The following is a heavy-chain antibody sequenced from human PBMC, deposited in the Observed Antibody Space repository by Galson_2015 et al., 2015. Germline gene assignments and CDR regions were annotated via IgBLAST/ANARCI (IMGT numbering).Heavy chain of an antibody. Sequence: SLRLSCAASGFTFSSYAMSWVRQAPGKGLEWVSSISGSGGSTDYADSVKGRFTISRDNSKNTLYVQMNSLRAEDTAVYYCAREGKGSGDNAVDYWGQGTLVTVSS. CDR2: ISGSGGST. CDR3: AREGKGSGDNAVDY. CDR1: GFTFSSYA. V-gene: IGHV3-23*01. D-gene: IGHD1-1*01. J-gene: IGHJ4*02.